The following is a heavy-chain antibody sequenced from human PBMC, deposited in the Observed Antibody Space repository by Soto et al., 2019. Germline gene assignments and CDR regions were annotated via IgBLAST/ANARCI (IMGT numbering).Heavy chain of an antibody. CDR2: IYYSGGT. D-gene: IGHD3-22*01. Sequence: SETLALTCTVSGGSISSGGYYWSCSRQHPGKGLEWIGYIYYSGGTYYSPSIKSRVTISVATSKNQFSLKLSSVTAADTAVYYCARVLGDSDSSGHFDYWGQGTLVTVSS. V-gene: IGHV4-31*03. CDR1: GGSISSGGYY. J-gene: IGHJ4*02. CDR3: ARVLGDSDSSGHFDY.